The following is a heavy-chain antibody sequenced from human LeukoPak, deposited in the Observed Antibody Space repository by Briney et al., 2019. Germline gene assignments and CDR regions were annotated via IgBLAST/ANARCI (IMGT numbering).Heavy chain of an antibody. CDR2: IYPDDSDT. V-gene: IGHV5-51*01. D-gene: IGHD2-8*01. Sequence: GESLKISCKGSGYSFTSYWIGWVRQMPGKGLEWMGIIYPDDSDTRYSPSFEGQVIISVDKSISTAYLQWSSLKASDTATYYCARHGHCTNGVCYSNYYYYMDVWGKGTTVTFSS. CDR3: ARHGHCTNGVCYSNYYYYMDV. J-gene: IGHJ6*03. CDR1: GYSFTSYW.